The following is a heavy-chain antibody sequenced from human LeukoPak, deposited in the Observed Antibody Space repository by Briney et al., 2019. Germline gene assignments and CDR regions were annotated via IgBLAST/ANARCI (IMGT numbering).Heavy chain of an antibody. CDR3: ARDPPTSYYYDSSGYYPDY. J-gene: IGHJ4*02. V-gene: IGHV1-2*06. Sequence: GASVKVSCKASGYTFTGYYMHWVRQAPGQGLEWMGRINPNSGGTNYAQKFQGRVTMTRDTSISTAYMELSRLRSGDTAVYYCARDPPTSYYYDSSGYYPDYWGQGTLVTVSS. CDR1: GYTFTGYY. D-gene: IGHD3-22*01. CDR2: INPNSGGT.